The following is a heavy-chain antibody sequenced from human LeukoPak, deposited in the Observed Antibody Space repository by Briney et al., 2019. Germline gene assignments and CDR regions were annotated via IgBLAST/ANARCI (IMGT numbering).Heavy chain of an antibody. V-gene: IGHV1-24*01. Sequence: ASVKVSCKVSGYTLTELSMHWVRQAPGKGLEWMGGFDPEDGETIYAQKFQGRVTMTEDTSTDTAYMELSSLRSEDTAVYYCAALPPRDFWSGYYGRHYYYYMDVWGKGTTVTVSS. CDR2: FDPEDGET. D-gene: IGHD3-3*01. CDR3: AALPPRDFWSGYYGRHYYYYMDV. J-gene: IGHJ6*03. CDR1: GYTLTELS.